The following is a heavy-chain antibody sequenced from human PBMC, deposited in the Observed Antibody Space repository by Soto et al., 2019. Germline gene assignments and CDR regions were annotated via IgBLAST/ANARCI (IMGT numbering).Heavy chain of an antibody. Sequence: KVSCKGSGYSFTSYWISWVRQMPGKGLEWMGRIDPSDSYTNYSPSFQGHVTISADKSISTAYLQWSSLKASDTAMYYCASRRNPHAFDIWGQGTMVTVSS. CDR2: IDPSDSYT. V-gene: IGHV5-10-1*01. CDR3: ASRRNPHAFDI. CDR1: GYSFTSYW. J-gene: IGHJ3*02.